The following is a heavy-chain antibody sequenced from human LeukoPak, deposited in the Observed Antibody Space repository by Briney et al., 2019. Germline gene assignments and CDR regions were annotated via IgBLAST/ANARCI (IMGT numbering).Heavy chain of an antibody. CDR3: GRDGPLYGDYCPRTYYYGMDV. Sequence: PGRSLRLSCAASGFTFSSYGMHWVRQAPGKGLEWVAVIWYDGSNKYYADSVKGRFTISRDNSKNTLYLQMNSLRAEDTAVYYFGRDGPLYGDYCPRTYYYGMDVWGQGTTVTVSS. D-gene: IGHD4-17*01. J-gene: IGHJ6*02. CDR2: IWYDGSNK. V-gene: IGHV3-33*01. CDR1: GFTFSSYG.